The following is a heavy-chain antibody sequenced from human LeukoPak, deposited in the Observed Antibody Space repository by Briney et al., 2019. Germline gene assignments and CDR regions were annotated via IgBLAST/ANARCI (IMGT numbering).Heavy chain of an antibody. V-gene: IGHV3-11*05. J-gene: IGHJ4*02. D-gene: IGHD2-21*01. CDR3: ARVYSDY. CDR2: ISSSTYT. CDR1: GFTFSDYY. Sequence: GGSLRLSCAASGFTFSDYYMSWIRQAPGKGLEWISYISSSTYTNYADSVKGRFTISRDNAKNSMYLQMNSLRAEDTAVYYCARVYSDYWGQGTLVTVSS.